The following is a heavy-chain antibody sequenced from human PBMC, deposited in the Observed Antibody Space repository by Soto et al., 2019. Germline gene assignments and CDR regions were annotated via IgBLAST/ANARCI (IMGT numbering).Heavy chain of an antibody. D-gene: IGHD2-21*02. V-gene: IGHV1-46*02. CDR1: GYPFNTYY. CDR3: ARGGHIAVVTDSFDS. CDR2: IHPSGGGS. J-gene: IGHJ4*01. Sequence: ASVKVSCKSSGYPFNTYYLLWVRQAPGQGLEWMGMIHPSGGGSTYAQKFLGRVTMTMDSSTSTVFMELTSLRSADTAVYYCARGGHIAVVTDSFDSWG.